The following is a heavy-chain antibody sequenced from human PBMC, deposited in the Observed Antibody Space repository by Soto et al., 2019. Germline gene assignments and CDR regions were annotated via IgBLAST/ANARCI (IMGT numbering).Heavy chain of an antibody. J-gene: IGHJ4*02. D-gene: IGHD3-3*01. Sequence: LRLSCAASGFTFSSYEMNWVRQAPGKGLEWVSYISSSGSTIYYADSVKGRFTISRDNAKNSLYLQMNSLRAEDTAVYYCARDKRVTIFGVVIPYYFDYWGQGTLVTVSS. CDR1: GFTFSSYE. V-gene: IGHV3-48*03. CDR3: ARDKRVTIFGVVIPYYFDY. CDR2: ISSSGSTI.